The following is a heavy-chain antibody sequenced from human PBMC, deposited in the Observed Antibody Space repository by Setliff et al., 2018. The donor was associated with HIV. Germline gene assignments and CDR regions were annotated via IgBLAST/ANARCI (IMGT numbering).Heavy chain of an antibody. J-gene: IGHJ4*02. Sequence: PSETLSLTCTVSGDFFSSDYYWGWIRQSPGKGLEWIGTIYHSGSTYYNPSLKSRVTISVDTSKNQFSLNLSSVTAADTAVYYCARSAYDSSGLPYWGQGTLVTVSS. CDR2: IYHSGST. CDR3: ARSAYDSSGLPY. CDR1: GDFFSSDYY. V-gene: IGHV4-38-2*02. D-gene: IGHD3-22*01.